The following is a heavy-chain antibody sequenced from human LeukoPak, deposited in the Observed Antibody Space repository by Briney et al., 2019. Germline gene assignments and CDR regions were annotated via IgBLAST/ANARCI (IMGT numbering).Heavy chain of an antibody. CDR1: GFTFSSYA. V-gene: IGHV3-23*01. J-gene: IGHJ6*03. Sequence: GGSLRLSCAASGFTFSSYAMTWVRQAPGKGLQWVSGISGSGGSTYYADSVKGRFTISRDDSKNTLYLQMNSLRAEDTAVYYCARGSSGSTYYYIDVSGKGTTVTVSS. CDR3: ARGSSGSTYYYIDV. D-gene: IGHD3-22*01. CDR2: ISGSGGST.